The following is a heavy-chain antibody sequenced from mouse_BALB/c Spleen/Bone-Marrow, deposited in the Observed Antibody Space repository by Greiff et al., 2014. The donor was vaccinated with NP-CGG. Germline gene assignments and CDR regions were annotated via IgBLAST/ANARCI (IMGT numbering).Heavy chain of an antibody. CDR3: ATYYYGSSWGFAH. Sequence: EVQLQQSGAELVKPGASVKLSCTASGFNIKDTYMHWVKQRPEQGLEWIGRIDPANGNTKYDPKFQGKATITADTSSNTAYLQLSSLTSEDTAVYYCATYYYGSSWGFAHWGQGTLVTVSA. V-gene: IGHV14-3*02. D-gene: IGHD1-1*01. CDR1: GFNIKDTY. CDR2: IDPANGNT. J-gene: IGHJ3*01.